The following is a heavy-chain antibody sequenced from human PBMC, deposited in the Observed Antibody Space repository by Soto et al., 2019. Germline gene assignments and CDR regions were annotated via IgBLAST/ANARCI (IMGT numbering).Heavy chain of an antibody. CDR1: GGSISSYY. CDR3: ARGGLVVVAATRGGPSYYYGMDF. J-gene: IGHJ6*02. Sequence: PSETLSLTCTVSGGSISSYYWSCIRQPPGKGLERFGYIYYRGRTNYNPSLKSRVTISVDTSKNQFSLKLSSVTAADTAVYYCARGGLVVVAATRGGPSYYYGMDFWGQGTTVTVSS. V-gene: IGHV4-59*01. D-gene: IGHD2-15*01. CDR2: IYYRGRT.